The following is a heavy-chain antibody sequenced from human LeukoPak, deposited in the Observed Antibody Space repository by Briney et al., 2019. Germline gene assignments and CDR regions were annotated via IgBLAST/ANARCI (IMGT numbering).Heavy chain of an antibody. D-gene: IGHD4-23*01. CDR3: ARDPLGDYGGNVIEHFDY. Sequence: ASVKVSCKASGGTFSSYAISWVRRAPGQGLEWMGRSIPIFGTANYAQKFQGRVTITTDESTSTAYMELSSLRSEDTAVYYCARDPLGDYGGNVIEHFDYWGQGTLVTVSS. J-gene: IGHJ4*02. CDR2: SIPIFGTA. CDR1: GGTFSSYA. V-gene: IGHV1-69*05.